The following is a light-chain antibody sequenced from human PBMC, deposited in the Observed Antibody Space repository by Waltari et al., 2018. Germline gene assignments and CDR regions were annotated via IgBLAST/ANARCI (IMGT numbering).Light chain of an antibody. CDR2: QAS. CDR1: QSIYIW. J-gene: IGKJ2*01. CDR3: QQYNYYPYT. Sequence: DIQMTQSPSTLSASVGDRVTITCRASQSIYIWLACDQQKPGKAPNVLIYQASSLQNGVPSRFSGSGSGTEFTLTISSLQPDDFATYYCQQYNYYPYTFGQGTRLEIK. V-gene: IGKV1-5*03.